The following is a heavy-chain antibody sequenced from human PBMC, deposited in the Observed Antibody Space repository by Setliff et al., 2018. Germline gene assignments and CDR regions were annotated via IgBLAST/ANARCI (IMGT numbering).Heavy chain of an antibody. J-gene: IGHJ6*03. CDR2: IYIGGSA. V-gene: IGHV4-4*07. D-gene: IGHD6-19*01. Sequence: PSETLSLTCAVYGGSFSGYYWSWIRQPAGKGLEWIGHIYIGGSANYNPSLKSRATMSIDTSKNQFSLKLNSVTAADMAVYYCAREQWLDPPGYYYMDVWAKGTTVTVSS. CDR3: AREQWLDPPGYYYMDV. CDR1: GGSFSGYY.